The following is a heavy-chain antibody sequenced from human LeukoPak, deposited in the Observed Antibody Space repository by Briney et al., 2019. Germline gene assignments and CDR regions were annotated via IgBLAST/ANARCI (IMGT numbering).Heavy chain of an antibody. CDR1: GGPISDYY. V-gene: IGHV4-59*08. D-gene: IGHD1-1*01. J-gene: IGHJ3*01. Sequence: TETLSLTCIVSGGPISDYYWSWIRQPPGKGLEWIAYIHYTGSTHYIPFLKSRVAMSVDTYMNQLSLKVTSVTAADTAVYYCARHVATGMTDAFDVWGQGTVVSVSA. CDR3: ARHVATGMTDAFDV. CDR2: IHYTGST.